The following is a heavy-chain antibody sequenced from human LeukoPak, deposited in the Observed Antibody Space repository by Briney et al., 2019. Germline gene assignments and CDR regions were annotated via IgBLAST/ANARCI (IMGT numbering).Heavy chain of an antibody. J-gene: IGHJ4*02. V-gene: IGHV3-23*01. CDR2: ISGSGGST. Sequence: GGSLRLSCAASGFTFSSYAMSWVRQAPGKGLEWVSAISGSGGSTYYADSVEGRFTISRDNSKNTLYLQMNSLRAEDTAVYYCAKDQSSLTGYYNAYWGQGTLVTVSS. D-gene: IGHD3-9*01. CDR1: GFTFSSYA. CDR3: AKDQSSLTGYYNAY.